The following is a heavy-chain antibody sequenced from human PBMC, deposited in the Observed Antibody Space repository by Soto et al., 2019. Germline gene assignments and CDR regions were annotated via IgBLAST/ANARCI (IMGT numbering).Heavy chain of an antibody. D-gene: IGHD6-25*01. CDR1: GFTFSRYG. Sequence: EVQLVESGGGLVKPGGSLRLSCAASGFTFSRYGMNWVRQAPGKGLELVSSISGLSSYIYYADSVKGRFTVSRDNDKNSLYVQMNSLRAEDTAVYYCSRDPQQRLAASYYYGMDVWGQGTTVIVSS. CDR2: ISGLSSYI. J-gene: IGHJ6*02. CDR3: SRDPQQRLAASYYYGMDV. V-gene: IGHV3-21*02.